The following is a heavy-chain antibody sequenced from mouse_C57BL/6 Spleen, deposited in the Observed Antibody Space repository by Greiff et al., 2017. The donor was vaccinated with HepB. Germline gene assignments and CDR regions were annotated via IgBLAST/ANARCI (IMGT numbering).Heavy chain of an antibody. J-gene: IGHJ1*03. V-gene: IGHV1-18*01. D-gene: IGHD1-1*01. CDR1: GYTFTDYN. CDR2: INPNNGGN. Sequence: EVQLQQSGPELVKPGASVKIPCKASGYTFTDYNMDWVKQSHGKSLEWIGDINPNNGGNIYNQKFKGKATLTVDKSSSTAYMELRSLTSEDTAVYYCARGDYGSSYWYFDVWGTGTTVTVSS. CDR3: ARGDYGSSYWYFDV.